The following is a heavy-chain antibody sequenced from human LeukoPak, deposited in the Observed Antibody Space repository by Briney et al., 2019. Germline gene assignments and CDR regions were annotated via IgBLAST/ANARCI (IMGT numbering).Heavy chain of an antibody. CDR2: ISAYNGNT. CDR3: ARQVDSTMALPDY. J-gene: IGHJ4*02. CDR1: GYTFASYG. Sequence: ASVTLRCKASGYTFASYGVTWVRQAPGQGLEWMGWISAYNGNTNYAQKLQGRVTMTTDTSTSTAYIELRSLRSDDTAVYYCARQVDSTMALPDYWGQGTLVTVSS. V-gene: IGHV1-18*01. D-gene: IGHD3-10*01.